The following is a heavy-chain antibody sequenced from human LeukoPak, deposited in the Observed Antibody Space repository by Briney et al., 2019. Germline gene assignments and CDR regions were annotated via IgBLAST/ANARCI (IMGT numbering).Heavy chain of an antibody. J-gene: IGHJ6*02. CDR2: IYYSGST. Sequence: SETLSLTCTVSGGSISSYYWSWIRQPPGKGLEWIGYIYYSGSTNYNPSPKSRVTISVDTSKNQFSLKLSSVTAADTAVYYCARLGDSSGYYYGMDVWGQGTTVTVSS. V-gene: IGHV4-59*08. CDR3: ARLGDSSGYYYGMDV. CDR1: GGSISSYY. D-gene: IGHD3-22*01.